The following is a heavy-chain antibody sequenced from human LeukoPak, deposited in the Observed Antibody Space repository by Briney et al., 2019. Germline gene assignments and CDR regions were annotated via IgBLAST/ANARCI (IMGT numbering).Heavy chain of an antibody. CDR2: IYYSGST. D-gene: IGHD6-13*01. V-gene: IGHV4-59*08. CDR1: GGSISSYY. Sequence: PSETLSLTCTVSGGSISSYYWSWIRQPPGKGLEWIGYIYYSGSTNYNPSLKSRVTISVDTSKNQFSLKLSSVTAADTAVYYCARHVFSSYDAFDIWGQGTMVTVSS. CDR3: ARHVFSSYDAFDI. J-gene: IGHJ3*02.